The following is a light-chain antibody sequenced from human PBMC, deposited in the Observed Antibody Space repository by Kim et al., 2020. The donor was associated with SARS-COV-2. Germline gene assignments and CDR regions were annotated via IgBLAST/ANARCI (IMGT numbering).Light chain of an antibody. CDR2: DFT. Sequence: GQSVTSSCTGMSDDVWTYNRLSCYQQAPGPAPQLMIYDFTSRPSGVPDRFSASRSGNTASLTISGLQTDDEADYYCSSFTSTNTMVFGGGTQLTVL. V-gene: IGLV2-18*02. CDR1: SDDVWTYNR. CDR3: SSFTSTNTMV. J-gene: IGLJ2*01.